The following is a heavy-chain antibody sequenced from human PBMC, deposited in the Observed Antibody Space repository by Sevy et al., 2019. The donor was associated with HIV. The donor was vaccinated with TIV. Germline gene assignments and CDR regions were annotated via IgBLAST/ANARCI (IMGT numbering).Heavy chain of an antibody. J-gene: IGHJ6*02. CDR3: ARDGVTYYYDSSGYYTSGYGMDV. CDR2: IYSSDRT. D-gene: IGHD3-22*01. V-gene: IGHV3-53*01. Sequence: GGSLRLSCAASGFTVSDNHMNWVRQAPGKGLEWVSVIYSSDRTDYADSVKGRFTVSRDNSKNTRYLQMNSLRAEDTAVYYCARDGVTYYYDSSGYYTSGYGMDVWGQGTTVTVSS. CDR1: GFTVSDNH.